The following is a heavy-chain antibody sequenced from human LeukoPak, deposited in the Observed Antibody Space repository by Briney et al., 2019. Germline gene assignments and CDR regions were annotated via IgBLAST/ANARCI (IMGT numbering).Heavy chain of an antibody. D-gene: IGHD2-15*01. CDR2: IYYMGST. J-gene: IGHJ5*02. CDR1: GGSISSYY. Sequence: PSETLSLTCTVSGGSISSYYWSWIRQPPGKGREGMGYIYYMGSTNYNPSLKSRVTISVDTSKNQFSLELSSVTAADTAVYYCARESRYCSGGSCYWGGWFDPWGQGTLVTVSS. CDR3: ARESRYCSGGSCYWGGWFDP. V-gene: IGHV4-59*01.